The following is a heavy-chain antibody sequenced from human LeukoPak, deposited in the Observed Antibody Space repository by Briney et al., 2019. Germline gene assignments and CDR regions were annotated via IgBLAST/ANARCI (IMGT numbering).Heavy chain of an antibody. V-gene: IGHV4-59*01. CDR1: GGSISSYY. J-gene: IGHJ4*02. CDR3: ARENDYGDYVDY. CDR2: IYYGGST. Sequence: PSETLSLTCTVSGGSISSYYWSWIRQPPGKGLEWIGYIYYGGSTNYNPSLKSRVTISVDTSKNQFSLKLSSVTAADTAVYYCARENDYGDYVDYWGQGTLVTVSS. D-gene: IGHD4-17*01.